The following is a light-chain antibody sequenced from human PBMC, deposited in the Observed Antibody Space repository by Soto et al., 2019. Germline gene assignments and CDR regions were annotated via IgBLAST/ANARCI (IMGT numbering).Light chain of an antibody. CDR1: STDVGGYNY. J-gene: IGLJ3*02. CDR2: GVS. Sequence: LTQPASVSGSPGQSITISCTGSSTDVGGYNYVSWYQQHPGKAPKLLIYGVSNRPSGVSNRFSGSKSGSTASLTISGLQAEDEADYYCSSYTSNTIWVFGGGTKVTVL. CDR3: SSYTSNTIWV. V-gene: IGLV2-14*01.